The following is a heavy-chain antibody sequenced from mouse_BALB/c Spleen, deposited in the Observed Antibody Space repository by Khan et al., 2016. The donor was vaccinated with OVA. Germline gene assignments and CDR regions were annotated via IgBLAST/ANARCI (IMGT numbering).Heavy chain of an antibody. V-gene: IGHV5-17*02. CDR2: ISSGSSTI. CDR3: ARSGGNFHWYFDV. D-gene: IGHD2-1*01. CDR1: GFTLSSFG. J-gene: IGHJ1*01. Sequence: EVHLVESGGGLVQPGGSRKLSCVASGFTLSSFGMHWVRQAPMKGLEWVAYISSGSSTIYYVDTVKGRFTISRENPPKHLFLQMTSLRSEDTAMYYCARSGGNFHWYFDVWGAGTSVTVSS.